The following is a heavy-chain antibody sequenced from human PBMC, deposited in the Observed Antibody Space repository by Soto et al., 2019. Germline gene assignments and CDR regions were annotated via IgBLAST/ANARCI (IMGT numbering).Heavy chain of an antibody. V-gene: IGHV5-51*01. CDR1: EFTSNNNW. CDR3: AAAIGVTETTYFYH. CDR2: IYPSDSDT. J-gene: IGHJ1*01. Sequence: PGESLKSTCKGSEFTSNNNWIAWVRQMPEKGLEWMGIIYPSDSDTRYSPSFQGQVTISADKSISTAYLQWTSLKASDTATYYCAAAIGVTETTYFYHWGQGNRLTISS. D-gene: IGHD3-10*01.